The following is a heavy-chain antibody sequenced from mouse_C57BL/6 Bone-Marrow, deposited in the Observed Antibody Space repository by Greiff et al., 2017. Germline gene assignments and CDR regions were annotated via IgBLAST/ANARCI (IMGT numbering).Heavy chain of an antibody. Sequence: EVQLQQSGPELVKPGASVKISCKASGYTFTDYYMNWVKQSHGKSLEWIGDLNPNNGGTSYNQQFKGKATLTVDKSSSTAYMELRSLTSEDSAVYYCARGSYYYGSSYWYCDVWGTGTTVTVSS. D-gene: IGHD1-1*01. J-gene: IGHJ1*03. CDR3: ARGSYYYGSSYWYCDV. V-gene: IGHV1-26*01. CDR1: GYTFTDYY. CDR2: LNPNNGGT.